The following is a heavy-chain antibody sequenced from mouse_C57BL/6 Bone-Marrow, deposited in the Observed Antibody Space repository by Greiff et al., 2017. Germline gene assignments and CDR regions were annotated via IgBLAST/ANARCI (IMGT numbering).Heavy chain of an antibody. CDR1: GYTFTSYG. Sequence: VKVVESGAELARPGASVKLSCKASGYTFTSYGISWVKQRTGQGLEWIGEIYPRSGNTYYNEKFKGKATLTADKSSSTAYMELRSLTSEDSAVYFCARDSSGYLYAMDYWGQGTSVTVSS. CDR3: ARDSSGYLYAMDY. D-gene: IGHD3-2*02. J-gene: IGHJ4*01. V-gene: IGHV1-81*01. CDR2: IYPRSGNT.